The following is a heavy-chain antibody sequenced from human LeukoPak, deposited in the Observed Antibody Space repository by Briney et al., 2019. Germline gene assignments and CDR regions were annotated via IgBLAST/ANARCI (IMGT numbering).Heavy chain of an antibody. J-gene: IGHJ3*02. CDR3: ARDIGPYDSSGYYDAFDI. D-gene: IGHD3-22*01. V-gene: IGHV3-21*01. CDR1: GFTFSSYS. Sequence: GGSLRLSCAASGFTFSSYSMNWVRQAPGKGLEWVSSISSSSSYIYYADSVKGRFTISRDNAKNSLYLQMNSLRAEDTAVYYCARDIGPYDSSGYYDAFDIWGPGTMVTVSS. CDR2: ISSSSSYI.